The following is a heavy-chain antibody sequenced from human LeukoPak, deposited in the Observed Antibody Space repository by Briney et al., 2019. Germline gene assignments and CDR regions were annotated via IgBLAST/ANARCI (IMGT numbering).Heavy chain of an antibody. D-gene: IGHD3-10*01. CDR1: GYTFTGYY. J-gene: IGHJ4*02. V-gene: IGHV1-2*02. CDR2: INPNSGGT. Sequence: ASVKVSCKASGYTFTGYYMHWVRQAPGQGLEWMGWINPNSGGTNYAQKFQGRVTMTRDTSISTAYMELSRLRSDDTAVYYCAGAVRLVRGVISIDYWDQGTLVTVSS. CDR3: AGAVRLVRGVISIDY.